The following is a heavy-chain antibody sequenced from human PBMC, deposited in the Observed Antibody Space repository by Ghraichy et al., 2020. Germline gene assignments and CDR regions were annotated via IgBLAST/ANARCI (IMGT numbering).Heavy chain of an antibody. CDR3: AKADLVDFWSGYSYYFDN. CDR2: ISGSDGSP. D-gene: IGHD3-3*01. Sequence: LSLTCAASGFAFSTFALLLVRRAPGQGLEWVSAISGSDGSPSYADSVKGRFTISRDNSKNTLYLQMNSLRADDTAVYYCAKADLVDFWSGYSYYFDNWGQGSLVTVSS. V-gene: IGHV3-23*01. CDR1: GFAFSTFA. J-gene: IGHJ4*02.